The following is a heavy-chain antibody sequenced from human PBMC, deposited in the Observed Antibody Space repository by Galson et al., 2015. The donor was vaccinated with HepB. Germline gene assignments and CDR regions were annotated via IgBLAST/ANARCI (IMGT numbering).Heavy chain of an antibody. CDR3: AKDGYYYGRSWFDP. CDR1: GFTLSNYG. J-gene: IGHJ5*02. CDR2: ISYDGSNK. V-gene: IGHV3-30*18. Sequence: SLRLSCAASGFTLSNYGMHWVRQAPGKWLEWVAVISYDGSNKYYADSVKGRFTISRDNSKNTLYLQMNSLRAEDTAVYYCAKDGYYYGRSWFDPWGQGTLVTVSS. D-gene: IGHD3-10*01.